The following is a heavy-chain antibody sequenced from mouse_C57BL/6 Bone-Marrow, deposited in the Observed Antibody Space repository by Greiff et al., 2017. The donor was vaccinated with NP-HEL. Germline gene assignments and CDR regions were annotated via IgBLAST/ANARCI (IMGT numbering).Heavy chain of an antibody. J-gene: IGHJ4*01. CDR3: ARLYYGNPYYAMDY. CDR1: GYTFTNYW. D-gene: IGHD2-1*01. V-gene: IGHV1-63*01. CDR2: IYPGGGYT. Sequence: QVQLKQSGAELVRPGTSVKMSCKASGYTFTNYWIGWAKQRPGHGLEWIGDIYPGGGYTNYNEKFKGKATLTADKSSSTAYMQFSSLTSEDSAIYYCARLYYGNPYYAMDYWGQGTSVTVSS.